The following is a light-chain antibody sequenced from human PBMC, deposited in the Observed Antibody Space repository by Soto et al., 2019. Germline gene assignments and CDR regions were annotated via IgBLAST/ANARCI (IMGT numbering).Light chain of an antibody. CDR2: KSS. CDR1: QGLDKW. CDR3: DDYSSYWT. V-gene: IGKV1-5*03. J-gene: IGKJ1*01. Sequence: ILMSQSPSSLSASVGDRDTITCRASQGLDKWLAWYQQKPGKAPNLLIYKSSSLREGVPSRFSGFGSGTEYLLTISDLQPDDVGTYYCDDYSSYWTFGQGTMVEIK.